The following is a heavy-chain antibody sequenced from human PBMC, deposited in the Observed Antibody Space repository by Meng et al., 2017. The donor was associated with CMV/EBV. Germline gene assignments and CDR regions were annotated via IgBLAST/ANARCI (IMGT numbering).Heavy chain of an antibody. Sequence: ASVKVSCKASGYTFTDYKMHWVRQAPGQGLEWMGWINPNSGGTKYAQKFQGRVTMTRDTSISTAYMELSRLRSDDTAVYYCAGEDYYGSGSYKGWGQGTLVTVSS. CDR3: AGEDYYGSGSYKG. D-gene: IGHD3-10*01. J-gene: IGHJ4*02. CDR2: INPNSGGT. CDR1: GYTFTDYK. V-gene: IGHV1-2*02.